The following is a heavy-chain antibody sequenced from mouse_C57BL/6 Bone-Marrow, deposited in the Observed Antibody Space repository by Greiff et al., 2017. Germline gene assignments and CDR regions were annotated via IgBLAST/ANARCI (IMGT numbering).Heavy chain of an antibody. CDR2: ISNGGGST. CDR1: GFTFSDYY. Sequence: EVQRVESGGGLVQPGGSLKLSCTASGFTFSDYYMYWVRQTPEKRLEWVAYISNGGGSTYYPDTVQGRFTISRDNAKHTLCLQMSRLKSEDTAMYYCARNEFAYWGQGTLVTVSA. J-gene: IGHJ3*01. V-gene: IGHV5-12*01. CDR3: ARNEFAY.